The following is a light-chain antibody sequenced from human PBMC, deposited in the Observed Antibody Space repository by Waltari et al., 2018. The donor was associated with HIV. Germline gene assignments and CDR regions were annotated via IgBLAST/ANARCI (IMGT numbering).Light chain of an antibody. J-gene: IGLJ3*02. Sequence: QSALTQPAYVSGSPGQSITISCTGPTSDADSFDYVCWYQQHPGKVPTLVIYEVSFLASRVSSRFPAAKARNPTYLTSAGLQAQDEAVYYCRSYTATNDRMFGGGTKLTVL. CDR2: EVS. CDR3: RSYTATNDRM. CDR1: TSDADSFDY. V-gene: IGLV2-14*01.